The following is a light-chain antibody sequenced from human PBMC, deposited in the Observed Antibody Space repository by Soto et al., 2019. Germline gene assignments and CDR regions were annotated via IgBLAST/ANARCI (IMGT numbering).Light chain of an antibody. CDR3: LLSYSGARV. CDR1: TGAVTSGHY. CDR2: DTN. Sequence: QAVVTQEPSLTVSPGGTVTLTCGSSTGAVTSGHYPYWFQQKPGQAPRTLIYDTNNKPSWTPARFSGSLLGGKAALTLSGVQPEDEAEYYCLLSYSGARVFGGGTKLTVL. J-gene: IGLJ3*02. V-gene: IGLV7-46*01.